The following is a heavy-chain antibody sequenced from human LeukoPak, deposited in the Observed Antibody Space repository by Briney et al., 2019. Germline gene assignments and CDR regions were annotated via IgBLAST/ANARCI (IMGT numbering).Heavy chain of an antibody. V-gene: IGHV4-31*03. CDR3: ARDRGNYFDY. Sequence: SETLSLTCTVSGGSISSGGYYWSWIRQHPGKGLEWIGYIYYSGSSYYNPSLKSRVTMSADMSKNQLSLKLTSVAAADTAVYYCARDRGNYFDYWGQRTLVTVSS. CDR1: GGSISSGGYY. D-gene: IGHD6-13*01. J-gene: IGHJ4*02. CDR2: IYYSGSS.